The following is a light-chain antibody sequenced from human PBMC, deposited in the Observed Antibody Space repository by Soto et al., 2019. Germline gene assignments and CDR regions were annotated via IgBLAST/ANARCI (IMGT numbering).Light chain of an antibody. CDR2: GAS. Sequence: EIVLTQSPGTLSLSPGERGTLSCRASQSVSSSYLAWYQQKPGQAPRLLIYGASSRATGIPDRFSGSGSGTDFTVTISRLEPEDFAVYYCQQYGSSPRTFGQGTKVEIK. V-gene: IGKV3-20*01. CDR3: QQYGSSPRT. J-gene: IGKJ1*01. CDR1: QSVSSSY.